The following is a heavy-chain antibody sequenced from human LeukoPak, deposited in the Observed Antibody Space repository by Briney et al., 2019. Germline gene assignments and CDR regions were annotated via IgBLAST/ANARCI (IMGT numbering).Heavy chain of an antibody. Sequence: GGSLRLSCAASGFTFSSYAMHWVRQAPGKGLEYVSAISSNGGSTYYANSVKGRFTISRDNSKNTLYLQMNSLRAEDTAVYYCARDLYYYDSSGYLDYWGQGTLVTVSS. CDR2: ISSNGGST. CDR3: ARDLYYYDSSGYLDY. CDR1: GFTFSSYA. V-gene: IGHV3-64*01. D-gene: IGHD3-22*01. J-gene: IGHJ4*02.